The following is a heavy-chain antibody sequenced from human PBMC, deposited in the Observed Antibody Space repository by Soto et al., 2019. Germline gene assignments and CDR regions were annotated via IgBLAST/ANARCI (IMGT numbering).Heavy chain of an antibody. CDR3: ARDPI. V-gene: IGHV4-31*03. CDR2: IYYSGSTYSGST. CDR1: GDSISSGNNY. J-gene: IGHJ4*02. Sequence: QVQLQESGPGLVKPSQTLSLTCTVSGDSISSGNNYWTWIRQLPGKGLEWIGYIYYSGSTYSGSTYYNPSLKSRVTRSVDTSKNQFSLKLTSVTAADTAVYYCARDPIWGQGTLVTVSS.